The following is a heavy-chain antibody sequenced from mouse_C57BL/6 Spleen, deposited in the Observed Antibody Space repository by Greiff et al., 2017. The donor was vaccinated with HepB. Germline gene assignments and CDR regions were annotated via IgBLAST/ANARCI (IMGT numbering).Heavy chain of an antibody. D-gene: IGHD1-1*01. Sequence: VQRVESGPELVKPGASVKISCKASGYAFSSSWMNWVKQRPGKGLEWIGRIYPGDGDTNYNGKFKGKATLTADKSSSTAYMQLSSLTSEDSAVYFCARGYYYGSSPCFDYWGQGTTLTVSS. CDR2: IYPGDGDT. J-gene: IGHJ2*01. V-gene: IGHV1-82*01. CDR1: GYAFSSSW. CDR3: ARGYYYGSSPCFDY.